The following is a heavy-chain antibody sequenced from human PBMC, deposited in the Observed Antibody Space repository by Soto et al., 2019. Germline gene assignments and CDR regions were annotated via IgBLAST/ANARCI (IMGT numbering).Heavy chain of an antibody. J-gene: IGHJ4*02. CDR2: IWYDGTQK. Sequence: GSLWVFCEAAGFSLNTYSMDWVRQPPGKGLEWLAAIWYDGTQKYYADSVKGRFIISRDNSKKTLYFEMKSLRAEDTAVYYCARAGGTTVTGLWHFDSWGQGTLFTLSS. D-gene: IGHD4-17*01. V-gene: IGHV3-33*01. CDR3: ARAGGTTVTGLWHFDS. CDR1: GFSLNTYS.